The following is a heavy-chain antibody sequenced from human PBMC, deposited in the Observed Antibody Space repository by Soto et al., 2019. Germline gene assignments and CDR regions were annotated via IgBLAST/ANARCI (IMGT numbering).Heavy chain of an antibody. J-gene: IGHJ4*02. D-gene: IGHD2-2*01. CDR3: ARVRRYCSSTSCGPFDY. CDR2: IDPSDSYT. CDR1: GYSFTSYW. Sequence: GESLKISCKGSGYSFTSYWISWVRQMPGKGLEWMGRIDPSDSYTNYSPSFQGHVTISADKSISTAYLQWSSLKASDTAMYYCARVRRYCSSTSCGPFDYWGQGTLVTVSS. V-gene: IGHV5-10-1*01.